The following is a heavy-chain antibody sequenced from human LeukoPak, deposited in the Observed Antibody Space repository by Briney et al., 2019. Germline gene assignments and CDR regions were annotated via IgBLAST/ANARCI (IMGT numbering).Heavy chain of an antibody. Sequence: SETLSLTCAVYGGSFSGYYWSWLRQPPGKGLEWIGEINDSGSTNYNPSLKSRVTISVDTSENQFSQKLSSVTAADMAVYYCATREGRIYCSSTSCYAFDIWGQVTMVTVSA. CDR1: GGSFSGYY. J-gene: IGHJ3*02. D-gene: IGHD2-2*01. V-gene: IGHV4-34*01. CDR2: INDSGST. CDR3: ATREGRIYCSSTSCYAFDI.